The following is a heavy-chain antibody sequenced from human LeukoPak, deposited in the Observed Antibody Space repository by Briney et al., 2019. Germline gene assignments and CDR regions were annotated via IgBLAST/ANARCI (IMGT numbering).Heavy chain of an antibody. J-gene: IGHJ5*02. CDR1: GGSISSGDYY. Sequence: PSETLSLTCNVSGGSISSGDYYWSWIRQPPGKGLEWIGYIFYSGSTYHNPSLKSRVTISVDTSKSQFSLKLRSVTAAGTAVYYCARLNHCSTTSCYWVDPWGQGTLVAVSS. V-gene: IGHV4-30-4*08. CDR2: IFYSGST. D-gene: IGHD2-2*01. CDR3: ARLNHCSTTSCYWVDP.